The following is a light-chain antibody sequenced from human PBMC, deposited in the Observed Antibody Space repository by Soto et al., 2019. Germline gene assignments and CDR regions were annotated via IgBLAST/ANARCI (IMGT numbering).Light chain of an antibody. J-gene: IGKJ1*01. V-gene: IGKV1-5*03. Sequence: IQMTQSPSTLSASVGDRVTITCRANQNINTWLAWYQQKPGKPPKLLMHQASILESGVPSRFRGSGFGTEFTLTISSLQPDDFATYYCQQYDSLSAFGQGTKVEIK. CDR2: QAS. CDR3: QQYDSLSA. CDR1: QNINTW.